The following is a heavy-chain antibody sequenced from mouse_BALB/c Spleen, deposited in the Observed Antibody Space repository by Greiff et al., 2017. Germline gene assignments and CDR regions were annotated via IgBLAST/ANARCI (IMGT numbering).Heavy chain of an antibody. Sequence: VQLQPSGAELVRPGASVTLSCKASGYTFTDYELHWVKQTPVHGLEWIGAIDPETGGTAYNQKFKGKATLTADKSSSTDYMELRSLTSEDSAVYDCTRMTEFPYYAMDDWGKGTSVTVSS. CDR1: GYTFTDYE. CDR3: TRMTEFPYYAMDD. J-gene: IGHJ4*01. V-gene: IGHV1-15*01. CDR2: IDPETGGT.